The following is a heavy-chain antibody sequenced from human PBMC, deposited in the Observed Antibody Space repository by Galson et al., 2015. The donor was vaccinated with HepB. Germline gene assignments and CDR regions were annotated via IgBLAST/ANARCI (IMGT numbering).Heavy chain of an antibody. CDR3: ARGRSGSGRNFDY. J-gene: IGHJ4*02. Sequence: LSLTCAVYGGSFSGYYWSWIRQPPGKGLEWIGEINHSGSTNYNPSLKSRVTISVDTSKSQFSLKLNSVTAADTAVYYCARGRSGSGRNFDYWGQGTLVTVSS. CDR2: INHSGST. V-gene: IGHV4-34*01. CDR1: GGSFSGYY. D-gene: IGHD3-10*01.